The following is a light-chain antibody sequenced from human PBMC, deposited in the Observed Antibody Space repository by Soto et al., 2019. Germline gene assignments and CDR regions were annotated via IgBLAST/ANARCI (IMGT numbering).Light chain of an antibody. CDR2: DDN. CDR1: SSDIGTYNY. J-gene: IGLJ1*01. V-gene: IGLV1-51*01. Sequence: QSALTQPASVSGSPGQSITISCTGTSSDIGTYNYVSWYQHHPGKAPKLLIYDDNKRPSGIPDRFSGSKSGTSATLGITGFQTGDEADYYCGSWDSSLSAYVFGTGTKLTVL. CDR3: GSWDSSLSAYV.